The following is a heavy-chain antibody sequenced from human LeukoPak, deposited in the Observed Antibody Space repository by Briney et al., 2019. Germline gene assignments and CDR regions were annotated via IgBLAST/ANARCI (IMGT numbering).Heavy chain of an antibody. CDR2: ISSNGGST. D-gene: IGHD2-2*01. CDR3: ARGASVYCSSTSCSYFQH. CDR1: GFTFSSYA. Sequence: GGSLRLSCAASGFTFSSYAMHWVRQAPGKGLEYVSAISSNGGSTYYANSVKGRFTISRDNSKNTLYLQMGSLRAEDMAVYYCARGASVYCSSTSCSYFQHWGQGTLVTVSS. J-gene: IGHJ1*01. V-gene: IGHV3-64*01.